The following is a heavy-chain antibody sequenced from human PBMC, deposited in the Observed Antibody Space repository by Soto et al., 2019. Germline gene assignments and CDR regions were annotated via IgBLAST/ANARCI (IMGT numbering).Heavy chain of an antibody. CDR1: GDSMSSSNW. CDR2: AHHSGRT. Sequence: QVQLQESGPGLLKPSGTLSLTCTVSGDSMSSSNWWNWVRQSPGKGLEWIGEAHHSGRTNYNPSXXXXXXXXXXXXXXXXXXXXXXXXXXXXXXXXXXXXXATALDYWGQGTLVTVSS. CDR3: XXXXATALDY. J-gene: IGHJ4*02. V-gene: IGHV4-4*02.